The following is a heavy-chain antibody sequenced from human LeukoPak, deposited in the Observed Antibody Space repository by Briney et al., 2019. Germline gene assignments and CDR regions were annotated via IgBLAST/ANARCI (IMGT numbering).Heavy chain of an antibody. J-gene: IGHJ4*02. CDR1: GGSISSSSYY. Sequence: SETLSLTCTVSGGSISSSSYYWGWIRQPPGKGLEWIGSMYYSGSTYYKPSLKSRVTISADTSKNQLSLKLSSVTATDTAVYHCARSLYGSGTYALDYWGQGTLVTVSS. V-gene: IGHV4-39*01. CDR3: ARSLYGSGTYALDY. D-gene: IGHD3-10*01. CDR2: MYYSGST.